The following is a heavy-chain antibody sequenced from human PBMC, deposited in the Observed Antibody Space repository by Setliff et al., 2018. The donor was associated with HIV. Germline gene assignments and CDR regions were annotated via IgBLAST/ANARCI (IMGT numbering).Heavy chain of an antibody. CDR3: ARVDIGSGSYNFDY. CDR2: IYHSGST. D-gene: IGHD3-10*01. CDR1: GGSISSSNW. V-gene: IGHV4-4*02. J-gene: IGHJ4*02. Sequence: PSETLSLTCAVSGGSISSSNWWNWVRQPPGKGLEWIGQIYHSGSTNYNPSLKSRVTISVDKSKKQFSLKLSSVTAADTAVYYCARVDIGSGSYNFDYWGQGMLVTSPQ.